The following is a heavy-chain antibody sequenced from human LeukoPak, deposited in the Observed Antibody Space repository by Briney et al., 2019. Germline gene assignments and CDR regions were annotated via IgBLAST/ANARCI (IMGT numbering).Heavy chain of an antibody. J-gene: IGHJ6*03. CDR3: ARGDRFGSYYYYMDV. Sequence: ASVKVSCKASGYTFTSYDINWVRQATGQGLEWMGWMSPNSGNTGYAQKFQGRVTITRNTSISTAYMELSSLRSEDTAVYYCARGDRFGSYYYYMDVWGKGTTVTVSS. V-gene: IGHV1-8*01. D-gene: IGHD3-16*01. CDR2: MSPNSGNT. CDR1: GYTFTSYD.